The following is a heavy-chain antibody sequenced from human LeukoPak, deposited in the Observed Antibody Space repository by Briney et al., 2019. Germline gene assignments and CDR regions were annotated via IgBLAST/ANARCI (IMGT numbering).Heavy chain of an antibody. CDR3: AKQPDKGYSYGYWGYFDY. CDR2: IKQDGSEK. Sequence: GGSLRLSCAASGFTFSSYWMSWVRQAPGKGLEWVANIKQDGSEKYYVDSVKGRFAVSRDNAKNSLYLQMNSLRAEDTAVYYCAKQPDKGYSYGYWGYFDYWGQGTLVTVSS. V-gene: IGHV3-7*03. CDR1: GFTFSSYW. J-gene: IGHJ4*02. D-gene: IGHD5-18*01.